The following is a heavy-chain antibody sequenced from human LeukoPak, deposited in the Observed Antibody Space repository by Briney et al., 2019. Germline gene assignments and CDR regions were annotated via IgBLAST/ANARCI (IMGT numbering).Heavy chain of an antibody. CDR1: GGSFSGYY. V-gene: IGHV4-34*01. CDR2: INHSGST. Sequence: SETLSLTCAVYGGSFSGYYWSWIRQPPGKGLEWIGEINHSGSTNYNPPLKSRVTISVDTSKNQFSLKLSSVTAADTAVYYCARHPSSALDYWGQGTLVTVSS. CDR3: ARHPSSALDY. J-gene: IGHJ4*02. D-gene: IGHD6-25*01.